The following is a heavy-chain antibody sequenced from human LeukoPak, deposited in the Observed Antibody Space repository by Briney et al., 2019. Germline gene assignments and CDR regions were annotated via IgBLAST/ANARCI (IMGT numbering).Heavy chain of an antibody. CDR2: ISEDGRNK. Sequence: GRSLRLSCAASGFTFGSYPMHWVRQAPGKGLEWVADISEDGRNKYYADSVKGRFTISRDKSKNTLYLQMNSLRPEDTAVYYCARDTLIYGSGVNWFDLWGQGTLVTVSS. D-gene: IGHD3-10*01. CDR1: GFTFGSYP. J-gene: IGHJ5*02. V-gene: IGHV3-30*04. CDR3: ARDTLIYGSGVNWFDL.